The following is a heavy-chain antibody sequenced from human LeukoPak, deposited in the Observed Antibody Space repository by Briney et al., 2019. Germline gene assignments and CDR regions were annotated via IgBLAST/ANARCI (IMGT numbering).Heavy chain of an antibody. D-gene: IGHD6-13*01. CDR1: GFTFSIYG. CDR3: AKAGAAAGTYYFDY. CDR2: IRYDGSNK. J-gene: IGHJ4*02. Sequence: GGSLRLSCAASGFTFSIYGMHCVRQAPGKGLEWVAVIRYDGSNKYYADSVKGRFTISRDNSKNPLYLQMHTLTAEDTAVYYCAKAGAAAGTYYFDYWGQGTLATVSS. V-gene: IGHV3-30*02.